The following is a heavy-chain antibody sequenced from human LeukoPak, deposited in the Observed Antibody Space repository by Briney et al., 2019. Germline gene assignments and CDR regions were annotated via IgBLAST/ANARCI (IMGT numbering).Heavy chain of an antibody. CDR3: ARFHCSGGSCYGAEYFQH. D-gene: IGHD2-15*01. Sequence: GESLQISCKGSGSSFTTYWIGWVRQMPGKGLEWMGIIYPDDSDTRYSPSFQGQVTISADKSISTAYLQWSSLKASDTAMYYCARFHCSGGSCYGAEYFQHWGQGTLVTVSS. J-gene: IGHJ1*01. V-gene: IGHV5-51*01. CDR2: IYPDDSDT. CDR1: GSSFTTYW.